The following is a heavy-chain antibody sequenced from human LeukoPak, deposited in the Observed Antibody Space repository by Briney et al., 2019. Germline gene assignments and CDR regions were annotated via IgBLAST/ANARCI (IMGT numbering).Heavy chain of an antibody. J-gene: IGHJ4*02. V-gene: IGHV4-4*07. CDR1: GGSISSYY. Sequence: PSETLSLTCTVSGGSISSYYWSWIRQPAGKGLEWIGRIYTSGSTNYNPSLKSRVTMSVDTSKNQFSLKLSSVTAADTAVYYCARLRYSRGLEGYYLDYWGQGTLVTVSP. CDR2: IYTSGST. CDR3: ARLRYSRGLEGYYLDY. D-gene: IGHD6-13*01.